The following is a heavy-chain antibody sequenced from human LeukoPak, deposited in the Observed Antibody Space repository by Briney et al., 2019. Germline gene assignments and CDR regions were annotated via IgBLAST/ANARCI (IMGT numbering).Heavy chain of an antibody. J-gene: IGHJ4*02. D-gene: IGHD5-12*01. V-gene: IGHV4-30-2*01. CDR3: ARVNIVATITGYFDY. CDR1: GGSICSGGYS. Sequence: PSQTLSLTCAVSGGSICSGGYSWSWIRQPPGKGLEWIGYIYHSGSTYYNPSLKSRVTISVDRSKNQFSLKLSSVTAADTAVYYCARVNIVATITGYFDYWGQGTLVTVSS. CDR2: IYHSGST.